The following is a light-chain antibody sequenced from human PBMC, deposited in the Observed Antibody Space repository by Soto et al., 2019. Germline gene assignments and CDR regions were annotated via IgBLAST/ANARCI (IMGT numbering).Light chain of an antibody. CDR1: SSNIGSYP. V-gene: IGLV1-47*02. Sequence: QSALTQSPSASGTPGQRVTISCYGSSSNIGSYPVYWYQQLPGTAPKLLINSDDQRLSGVPDRFSASKSGTSASLAISGLRSEDEADYYCAAWDASLSGHVFGAGTKVTVL. CDR2: SDD. CDR3: AAWDASLSGHV. J-gene: IGLJ1*01.